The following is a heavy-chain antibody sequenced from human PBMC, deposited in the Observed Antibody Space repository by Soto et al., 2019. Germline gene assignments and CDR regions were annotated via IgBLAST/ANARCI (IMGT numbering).Heavy chain of an antibody. CDR2: ISYVGSNQ. CDR1: GFTFSSYG. D-gene: IGHD3-22*01. J-gene: IGHJ4*02. CDR3: AKLLYHYDSSGFTADY. Sequence: GGSLRLSCAASGFTFSSYGMYWVRQAPGRGLEWVAGISYVGSNQYYADSVRGRFTISRDNSKNTLYLQMNSLRTEDTAVYYCAKLLYHYDSSGFTADYWGQGTQVTVSS. V-gene: IGHV3-30*18.